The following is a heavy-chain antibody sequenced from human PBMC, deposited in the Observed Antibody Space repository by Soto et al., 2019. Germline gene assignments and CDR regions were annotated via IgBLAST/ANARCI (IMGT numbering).Heavy chain of an antibody. CDR1: GFTFSDYY. D-gene: IGHD2-15*01. V-gene: IGHV3-11*06. CDR2: IRSSSSYT. J-gene: IGHJ3*02. CDR3: ARDIGGGTWSRRAFDI. Sequence: QVQLVESGGGLVKPGGSLRLSCAASGFTFSDYYMNWIRQAPGKGLEWVSYIRSSSSYTNYADSVKGRFTISTDKAKNSLYLQMNSLRVEDTAVYYCARDIGGGTWSRRAFDIWGQGTMVTVSS.